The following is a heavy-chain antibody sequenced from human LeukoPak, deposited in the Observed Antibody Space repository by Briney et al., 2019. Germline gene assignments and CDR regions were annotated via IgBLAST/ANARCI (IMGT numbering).Heavy chain of an antibody. J-gene: IGHJ6*02. CDR1: GYTFTSYA. D-gene: IGHD1-26*01. V-gene: IGHV1-3*01. CDR2: INAGNGNT. CDR3: ARFLGGSYGMDV. Sequence: ASVKVSCKASGYTFTSYAMHWVRQAPGQRLEWMGWINAGNGNTKFSQKFQGRVTITRDTSASTAYMELSSLRSEDTAVYYCARFLGGSYGMDVWGQGTTVTVSS.